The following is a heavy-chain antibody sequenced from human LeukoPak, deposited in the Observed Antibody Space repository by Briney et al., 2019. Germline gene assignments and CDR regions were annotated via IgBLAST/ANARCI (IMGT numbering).Heavy chain of an antibody. CDR2: INPNTGAT. Sequence: GASVKVSCKTSGYTFTGYFMHWVRQTRGQGLEWMGLINPNTGATNCAQTFQGRVTMTRDTSIDTAFMDLRWLTSDDTAVYYCAISRSSIGTSSYFHHWGQGTLVTVSS. CDR1: GYTFTGYF. CDR3: AISRSSIGTSSYFHH. D-gene: IGHD1-7*01. V-gene: IGHV1-2*02. J-gene: IGHJ1*01.